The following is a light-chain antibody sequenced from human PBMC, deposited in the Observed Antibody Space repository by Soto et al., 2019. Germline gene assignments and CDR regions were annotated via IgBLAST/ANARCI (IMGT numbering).Light chain of an antibody. CDR1: QSVSSSY. CDR2: GAS. V-gene: IGKV3-20*01. CDR3: QQYGSSPT. Sequence: IVLTQSAVKLSLSPGERATLSCRASQSVSSSYLAWYQQKPGQAPRLLIYGASSRATGIPDRFNGSGSGTDFTLTISRLEPEDFAVYYCQQYGSSPTFGQGTRLEIK. J-gene: IGKJ5*01.